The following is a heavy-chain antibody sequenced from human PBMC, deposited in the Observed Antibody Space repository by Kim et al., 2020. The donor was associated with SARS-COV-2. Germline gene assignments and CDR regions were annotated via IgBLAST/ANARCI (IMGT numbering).Heavy chain of an antibody. V-gene: IGHV3-11*01. Sequence: GGSLRLSCAASGFTFSDYYMSWIRQAPGKGLEWVSYISSSGSTIYYADSVKGRFTISRDNAKNSLYLQMNSLRAEDTAVYYCARAIPAVADAFDIWGQGTMVTVSS. CDR2: ISSSGSTI. CDR3: ARAIPAVADAFDI. CDR1: GFTFSDYY. J-gene: IGHJ3*02. D-gene: IGHD6-19*01.